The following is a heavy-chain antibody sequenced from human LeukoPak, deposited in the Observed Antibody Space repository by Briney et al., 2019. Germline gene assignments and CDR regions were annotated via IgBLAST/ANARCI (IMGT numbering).Heavy chain of an antibody. V-gene: IGHV4-38-2*02. CDR3: ARGYPRYNWKRPPPLDY. J-gene: IGHJ4*02. Sequence: SETLSLTCTVSGYSISSGYYWGWIRQPPGKGLEWIGSIYHSGSTYYNPSLKSRVTISVDTSKNQFSLKLSSVTAADTAVYYCARGYPRYNWKRPPPLDYWGQGTLVTVSS. D-gene: IGHD1-1*01. CDR1: GYSISSGYY. CDR2: IYHSGST.